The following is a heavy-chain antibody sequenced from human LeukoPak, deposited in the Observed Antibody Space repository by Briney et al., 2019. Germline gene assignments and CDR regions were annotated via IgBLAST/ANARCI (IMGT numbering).Heavy chain of an antibody. J-gene: IGHJ4*02. Sequence: GGSLRLSCAASGFTFSSYSMNWVRQAPGKGLEWVSSISGSSTYIFYADSVKGRFTISRDNAKNSLYLQMNSLRAEDTAVYYCASYSNLGHVDYWGQGTLVTVSS. D-gene: IGHD4-11*01. V-gene: IGHV3-21*01. CDR2: ISGSSTYI. CDR1: GFTFSSYS. CDR3: ASYSNLGHVDY.